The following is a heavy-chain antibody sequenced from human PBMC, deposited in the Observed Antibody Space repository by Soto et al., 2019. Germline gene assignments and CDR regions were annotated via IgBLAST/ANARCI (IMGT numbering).Heavy chain of an antibody. J-gene: IGHJ4*02. CDR3: ARDLPYYYDSSGLAY. CDR1: GFTFSSYG. CDR2: IWYDGSNK. D-gene: IGHD3-22*01. Sequence: GGSLRLSCAASGFTFSSYGMHWVRQAPGKGLEWVAVIWYDGSNKYYADSVKGRFTISRDNSKNTLYLQMNSLIAEDTAVYYCARDLPYYYDSSGLAYWGQGT. V-gene: IGHV3-33*01.